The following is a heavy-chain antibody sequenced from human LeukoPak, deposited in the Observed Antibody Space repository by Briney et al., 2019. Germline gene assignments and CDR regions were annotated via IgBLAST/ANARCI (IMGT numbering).Heavy chain of an antibody. D-gene: IGHD2-2*01. V-gene: IGHV3-23*01. J-gene: IGHJ4*02. CDR1: GFTVSSNY. CDR3: AKVGTVVPAARFDY. CDR2: ISGSGGST. Sequence: PGGSLRLSCAASGFTVSSNYMSWVRQAPGKGLEWVSAISGSGGSTYYADSVKGRFTISRDNSKNTLYLQMNSLRAEDTAVYYCAKVGTVVPAARFDYWGQGTLVTVSS.